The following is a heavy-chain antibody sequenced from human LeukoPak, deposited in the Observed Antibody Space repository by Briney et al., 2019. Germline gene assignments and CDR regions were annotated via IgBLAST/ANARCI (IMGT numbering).Heavy chain of an antibody. CDR3: ARDPYYDFWSGYYTWSYWDY. J-gene: IGHJ4*02. Sequence: SETLSLTCTVSGGSISSGSYYWSWIRQPAGKGLEWIGRIYTSGSTNYNPSLKSRVTISVDTSKNQFSLKLSSVTAADTAVYYCARDPYYDFWSGYYTWSYWDYWGQGTLVTVSS. V-gene: IGHV4-61*02. CDR2: IYTSGST. D-gene: IGHD3-3*01. CDR1: GGSISSGSYY.